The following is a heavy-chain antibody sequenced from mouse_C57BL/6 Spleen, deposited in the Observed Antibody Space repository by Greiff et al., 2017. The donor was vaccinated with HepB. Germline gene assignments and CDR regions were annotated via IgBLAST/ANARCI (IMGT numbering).Heavy chain of an antibody. J-gene: IGHJ2*01. V-gene: IGHV1-50*01. CDR1: GYTFTSYW. Sequence: QVQLQQPGAELVKPGASVKLSCKASGYTFTSYWMQWVKQRPGQGLEWIGEIDPSDSSTNYNQKFKGKATLTVDTSSSTAYMQLSSLTSEDSAVYYCASHYDGYFDYWGQGTTLTVSS. CDR3: ASHYDGYFDY. CDR2: IDPSDSST. D-gene: IGHD2-3*01.